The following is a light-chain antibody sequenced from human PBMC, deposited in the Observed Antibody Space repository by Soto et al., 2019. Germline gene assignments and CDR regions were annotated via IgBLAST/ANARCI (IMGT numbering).Light chain of an antibody. J-gene: IGKJ4*01. V-gene: IGKV1-9*01. CDR2: AAS. Sequence: DIQLTQSPSFLSASVGDRVTITWRASQGISSYLAWYQQKPGKAPKLLIYAASTLQSGVPSRFIGSGSGTEFTLTISSLQPEDFATYYCQQFNSYPLTFGGGTKVEIK. CDR1: QGISSY. CDR3: QQFNSYPLT.